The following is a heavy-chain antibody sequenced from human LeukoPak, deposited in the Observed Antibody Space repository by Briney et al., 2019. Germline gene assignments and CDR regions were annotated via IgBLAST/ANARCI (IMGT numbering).Heavy chain of an antibody. J-gene: IGHJ6*02. V-gene: IGHV4-30-2*01. CDR2: IYHSGST. Sequence: SQTLSLTCAVSGGSISSGGYSWSWIRQPPGKGLEWIGYIYHSGSTYYNPSLKSRVTISVDRSKNQFSLKLSSVTAADTAVYYCARANWGILGSKYYYYGMDVWGQGTTVTVSS. CDR3: ARANWGILGSKYYYYGMDV. CDR1: GGSISSGGYS. D-gene: IGHD7-27*01.